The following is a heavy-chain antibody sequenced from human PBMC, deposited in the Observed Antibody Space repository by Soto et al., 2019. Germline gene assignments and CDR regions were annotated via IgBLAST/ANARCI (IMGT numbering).Heavy chain of an antibody. D-gene: IGHD1-26*01. Sequence: ASVKVSCKASGYTLTDYYMHCVRQAPGQGLEWMGWINPKNGDANSAQKFRGRVTMTRDTSISTAYLELSSLRSDDTAVYYCARSTGSYSYYGMDVWGQGTTVTSP. J-gene: IGHJ6*02. V-gene: IGHV1-2*02. CDR1: GYTLTDYY. CDR2: INPKNGDA. CDR3: ARSTGSYSYYGMDV.